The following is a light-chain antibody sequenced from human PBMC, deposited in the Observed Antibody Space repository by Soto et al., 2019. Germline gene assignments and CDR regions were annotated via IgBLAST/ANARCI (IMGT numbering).Light chain of an antibody. CDR2: GAS. CDR1: QSVSIN. Sequence: EIVMTQSPATLSVSPGVRATLSCRASQSVSINLAWYQQKSGRAPRLLIYGASTRATGIPPRFSGSGSGADFTLTISSLEPEDSAVYYCQKRHMWPITFGQGTQLEI. CDR3: QKRHMWPIT. V-gene: IGKV3-15*01. J-gene: IGKJ5*01.